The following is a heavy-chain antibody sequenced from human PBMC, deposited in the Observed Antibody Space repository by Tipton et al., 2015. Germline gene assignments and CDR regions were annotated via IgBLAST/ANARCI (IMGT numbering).Heavy chain of an antibody. D-gene: IGHD5-24*01. CDR2: IYHSGTT. CDR3: ARGGSPIIEMAYHHYGLDV. Sequence: TLSLTCSPSGGSFYTYYGTWIRQPPGQGLEWIGEIYHSGTTNYNPSLRGRFTISLRTSKNQLSLKVDSVTAADTAIYYCARGGSPIIEMAYHHYGLDVWGQGTTVTVSS. V-gene: IGHV4-34*01. J-gene: IGHJ6*02. CDR1: GGSFYTYY.